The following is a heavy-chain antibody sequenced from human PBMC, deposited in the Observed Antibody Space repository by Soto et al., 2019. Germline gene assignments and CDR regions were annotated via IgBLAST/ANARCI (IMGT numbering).Heavy chain of an antibody. CDR3: ARDGAAAEVFSPGNYMDV. CDR1: GGSISSYY. D-gene: IGHD6-13*01. J-gene: IGHJ6*03. CDR2: IYYSGST. Sequence: SETLSLTCTVSGGSISSYYWSWIRQPPGKGLEWIGYIYYSGSTNYNPSLKSRVTISVDTSKNQFSLKLSSVTAADTAVYYCARDGAAAEVFSPGNYMDVWGKGTTVTVSS. V-gene: IGHV4-59*01.